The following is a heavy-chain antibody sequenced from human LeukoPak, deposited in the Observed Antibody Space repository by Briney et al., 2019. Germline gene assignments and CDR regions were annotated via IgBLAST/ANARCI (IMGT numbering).Heavy chain of an antibody. CDR2: IYHSGST. V-gene: IGHV4-38-2*02. J-gene: IGHJ6*03. D-gene: IGHD2-21*01. CDR1: GYSISSGYY. CDR3: ARVGYYPDYYMDV. Sequence: SETLSLTCTVSGYSISSGYYWGWIRQPPGKGLEWIGSIYHSGSTYYNPSLKRRVTISVDTSKNQFSLKLSSVTAADTAVYYCARVGYYPDYYMDVWGKGTTVTVSS.